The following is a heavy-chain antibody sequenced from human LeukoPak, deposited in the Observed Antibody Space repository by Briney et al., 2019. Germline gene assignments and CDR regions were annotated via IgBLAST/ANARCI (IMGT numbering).Heavy chain of an antibody. CDR3: ARYTDRSGWYFDY. Sequence: SETLSLTCTVSGGSISSYYWSWIRQPPGKGLEWIGYIYYSGSTNYNPSLKSRVTISVDTSKNQFSLKLSSVTAADTAVYYCARYTDRSGWYFDYWGQGTLVTVSS. V-gene: IGHV4-59*08. CDR2: IYYSGST. D-gene: IGHD6-19*01. CDR1: GGSISSYY. J-gene: IGHJ4*02.